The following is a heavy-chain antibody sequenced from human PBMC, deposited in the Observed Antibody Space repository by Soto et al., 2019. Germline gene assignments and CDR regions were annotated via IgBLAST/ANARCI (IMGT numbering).Heavy chain of an antibody. CDR3: ARHEDNSFPELGGFDV. D-gene: IGHD1-1*01. CDR2: IYPGDSDI. V-gene: IGHV5-51*01. Sequence: PRECLKISGKGSGYSLTNYCIGWVRQMPGKALEWMGSIYPGDSDIRYSPSFQGQVTISADKSITTAYLQWTYLKASDTAMYYRARHEDNSFPELGGFDVWGQGTTVTVSS. CDR1: GYSLTNYC. J-gene: IGHJ6*02.